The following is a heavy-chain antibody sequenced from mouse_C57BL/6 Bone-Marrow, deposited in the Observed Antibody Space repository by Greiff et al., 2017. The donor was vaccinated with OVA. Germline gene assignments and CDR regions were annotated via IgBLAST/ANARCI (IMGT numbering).Heavy chain of an antibody. V-gene: IGHV1-69*01. CDR2: IEPSDSYT. D-gene: IGHD1-1*01. CDR1: GYTFTSYW. CDR3: ARTLRD. Sequence: QVQLQQSGAELVMPGASVKLSCKASGYTFTSYWMHWVQQRPGQGLEWIGEIEPSDSYTNYNQKFKGKSTWTVDKSSSTAYMQLSSLTSEDSAVYYCARTLRDWGRGTRITVTA. J-gene: IGHJ3*01.